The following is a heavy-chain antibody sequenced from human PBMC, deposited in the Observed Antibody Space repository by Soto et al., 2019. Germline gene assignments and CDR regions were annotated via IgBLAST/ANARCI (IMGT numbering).Heavy chain of an antibody. CDR3: AKKTTDSSGYSDY. D-gene: IGHD4-17*01. V-gene: IGHV3-23*01. CDR2: ISGSGGST. Sequence: EVQLLESGGGVVQPGGSLRLSCAASGFIFSNYAMSWVRQAPGKGLEWVSGISGSGGSTYNADSMKGRFTISRDNSKNTMYMQMSSLRAEDTAVYYCAKKTTDSSGYSDYWGQGTLVTVSS. J-gene: IGHJ4*02. CDR1: GFIFSNYA.